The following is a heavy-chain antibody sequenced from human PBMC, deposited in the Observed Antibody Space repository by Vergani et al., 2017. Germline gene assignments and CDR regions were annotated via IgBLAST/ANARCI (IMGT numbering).Heavy chain of an antibody. Sequence: QVPLVQSGAEVKKPGASVKVSCKASGYTFTSYAMHWVRQAPGQRLEWMGWINTGNGNTKYSQKFQGRVTITRDTSASTAYMELSSLRSEDTAVYYCARGVSGWYQRKYFDYWGQGTLVTVSS. CDR1: GYTFTSYA. CDR3: ARGVSGWYQRKYFDY. D-gene: IGHD6-19*01. V-gene: IGHV1-3*04. J-gene: IGHJ4*02. CDR2: INTGNGNT.